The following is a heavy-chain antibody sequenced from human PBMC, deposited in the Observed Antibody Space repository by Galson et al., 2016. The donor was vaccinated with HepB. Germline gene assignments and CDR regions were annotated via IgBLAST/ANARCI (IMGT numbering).Heavy chain of an antibody. CDR1: GYTFTDHY. CDR3: ARAPPRDIDY. CDR2: INPNRGAT. J-gene: IGHJ4*02. V-gene: IGHV1-2*04. Sequence: SVKVSCKASGYTFTDHYVHWVRQAPGQGLEWMGWINPNRGATKYVQKFQGWVTMTTDTSISTAYLELSRQRSNDTAVYYCARAPPRDIDYWGQGTLVTVSS.